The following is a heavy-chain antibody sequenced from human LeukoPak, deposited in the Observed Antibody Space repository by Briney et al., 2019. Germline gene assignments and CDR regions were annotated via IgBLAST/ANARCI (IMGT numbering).Heavy chain of an antibody. Sequence: GGSLRLSCAASGFTFSSCGMHWVRQAPGKGLEWVAVIWYDGSNKYYADSVKGRFTISRDNSKNTLYLQMNSLRAEDTAVYYCATLPGGGDGYNPEAFDIWGQGTMVTVSS. J-gene: IGHJ3*02. V-gene: IGHV3-33*01. CDR1: GFTFSSCG. CDR3: ATLPGGGDGYNPEAFDI. D-gene: IGHD5-24*01. CDR2: IWYDGSNK.